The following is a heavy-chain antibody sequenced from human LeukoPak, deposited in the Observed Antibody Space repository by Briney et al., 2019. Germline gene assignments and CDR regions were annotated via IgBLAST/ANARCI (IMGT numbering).Heavy chain of an antibody. Sequence: HGESLKISCKASGYSFSKYWIGWVRQLPGKGLEWMGIIYPSDSDTRYGPSSQGQVTISADASISTAYLQWSSLQASDTAMYYCERLFRNWSDGGVDQWGQGTLVAVSS. CDR2: IYPSDSDT. D-gene: IGHD1-1*01. CDR3: ERLFRNWSDGGVDQ. CDR1: GYSFSKYW. J-gene: IGHJ4*02. V-gene: IGHV5-51*01.